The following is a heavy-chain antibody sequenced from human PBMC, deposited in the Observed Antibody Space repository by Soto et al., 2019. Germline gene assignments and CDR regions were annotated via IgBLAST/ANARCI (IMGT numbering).Heavy chain of an antibody. V-gene: IGHV3-30*18. CDR2: ILYDGSNE. J-gene: IGHJ6*02. Sequence: WGSLRLSCASSGFTFSNYDMHWDRPTPGTGLEWVALILYDGSNEYYADSVKGRFTISRDNSKNTLYLQVSSLRAEDTAVYYCAKSRDAYNFYFYYGMDVWGQGTSVTVSS. CDR1: GFTFSNYD. CDR3: AKSRDAYNFYFYYGMDV. D-gene: IGHD1-1*01.